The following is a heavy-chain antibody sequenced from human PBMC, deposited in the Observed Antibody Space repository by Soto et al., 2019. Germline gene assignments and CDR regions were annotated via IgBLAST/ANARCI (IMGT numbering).Heavy chain of an antibody. Sequence: ASVKVSCKASGYTFTSYGISWVRQAPGQGLEWMGWISAYNGNTNYAQKLQGRVTMTTDTSTSTAYMELRSLRSDDTAVYYCARVDAYYGSGPNEFPFDYWGQGTLVTVSS. D-gene: IGHD3-10*01. J-gene: IGHJ4*02. CDR3: ARVDAYYGSGPNEFPFDY. CDR2: ISAYNGNT. CDR1: GYTFTSYG. V-gene: IGHV1-18*01.